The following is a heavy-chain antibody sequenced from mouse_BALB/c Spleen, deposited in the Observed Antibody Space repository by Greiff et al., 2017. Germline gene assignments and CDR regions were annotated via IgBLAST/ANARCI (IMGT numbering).Heavy chain of an antibody. CDR1: GYTFTSYY. CDR2: IYPGDGST. Sequence: VQLQQSGPELVKPGASVKMSCKASGYTFTSYYIHWVKQRPGQGLEWIGWIYPGDGSTKYNEKFKGKTTLTADKSSSTAYMLLSSLTSEDSAIYFCARHYYGFDYWGQGTTLTVSS. J-gene: IGHJ2*01. CDR3: ARHYYGFDY. V-gene: IGHV1S56*01. D-gene: IGHD1-2*01.